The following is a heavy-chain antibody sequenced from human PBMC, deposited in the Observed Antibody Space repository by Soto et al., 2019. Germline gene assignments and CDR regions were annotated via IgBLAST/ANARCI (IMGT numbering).Heavy chain of an antibody. CDR3: AEGLLEWLSYYYYYYGMDV. CDR1: GFTFSSYG. D-gene: IGHD3-3*01. J-gene: IGHJ6*02. CDR2: ISYDGSNK. V-gene: IGHV3-30*18. Sequence: GGSLRLSCAASGFTFSSYGMHWGRQAPGKGLGWVAVISYDGSNKYYADSVKGRFTISRDNSKNTLYLQMNSLRAEDTAVYYCAEGLLEWLSYYYYYYGMDVWGQGTTVTVSS.